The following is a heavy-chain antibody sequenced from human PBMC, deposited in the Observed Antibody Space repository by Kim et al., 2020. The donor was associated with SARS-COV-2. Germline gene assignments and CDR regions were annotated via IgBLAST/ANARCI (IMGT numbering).Heavy chain of an antibody. D-gene: IGHD2-15*01. CDR2: IWYDGSNK. CDR3: AKERRKYCSGGSCHLEY. CDR1: RFTFSSYG. Sequence: GGSLRLSCAASRFTFSSYGLHWVRQAPGKGLEWVAVIWYDGSNKYHADSVKGRFTISRDNSKNKLYLQMNNLRAEDTAVYYCAKERRKYCSGGSCHLEYWGQGTLVTVSS. V-gene: IGHV3-33*06. J-gene: IGHJ4*02.